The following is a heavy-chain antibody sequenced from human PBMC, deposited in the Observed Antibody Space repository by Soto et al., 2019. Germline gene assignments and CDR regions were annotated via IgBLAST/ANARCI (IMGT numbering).Heavy chain of an antibody. CDR3: ATIWGLFESYYYYYGMDV. J-gene: IGHJ6*02. CDR1: GYTLTELS. Sequence: GASVKVSCKVSGYTLTELSMHWVRQAPGKGLEWMGGFDPEDGETIYAQKFQGRVTMTEDTSTDTAYMELSSLRSEDTAVYYCATIWGLFESYYYYYGMDVWGQGTTVTVSS. V-gene: IGHV1-24*01. CDR2: FDPEDGET. D-gene: IGHD3-16*01.